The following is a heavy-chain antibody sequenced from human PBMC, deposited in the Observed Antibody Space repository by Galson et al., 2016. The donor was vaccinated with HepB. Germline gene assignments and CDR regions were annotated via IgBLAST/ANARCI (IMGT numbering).Heavy chain of an antibody. CDR2: IFWDDDK. J-gene: IGHJ2*01. CDR1: GFSLSTAGVG. V-gene: IGHV2-5*02. CDR3: AHRAFAGSSFDL. Sequence: PALVKPPQTLTLTCSFSGFSLSTAGVGVGWIRQPPGKALEWLALIFWDDDKYYSPSLKSRLTITKDTSKNQVVLTMTNMDPVDTATYYCAHRAFAGSSFDLWGRGTLVTVSS. D-gene: IGHD3-10*01.